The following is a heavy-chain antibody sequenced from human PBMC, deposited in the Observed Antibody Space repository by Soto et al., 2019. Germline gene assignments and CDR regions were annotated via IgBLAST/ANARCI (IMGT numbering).Heavy chain of an antibody. J-gene: IGHJ4*02. CDR2: IIPIFGTA. V-gene: IGHV1-69*01. Sequence: QVQLVQSGAEVKKPGSSVKVSCKASGGTFSSYAISWVRQAPGQGLEWMGGIIPIFGTANYAQKFQGRVTLTADESTSTDYMELSSLRSEDTAVYYCARAIVVVTAPLFDYWGQGTLVTVSS. CDR3: ARAIVVVTAPLFDY. CDR1: GGTFSSYA. D-gene: IGHD2-21*02.